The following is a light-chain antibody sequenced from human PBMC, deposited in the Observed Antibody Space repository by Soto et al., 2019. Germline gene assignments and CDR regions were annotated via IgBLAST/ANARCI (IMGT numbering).Light chain of an antibody. J-gene: IGKJ2*01. CDR1: QSISSY. CDR2: AAS. V-gene: IGKV1-39*01. Sequence: DIQMTQSPSSLSASVGDRVPITCRASQSISSYLSWYQQKPGTAPKLLIYAASTLQSGVPSRFSGSGSGTDFTLTISSLQPEDFATYYCQQNYSPPYTFGQGTKLQIK. CDR3: QQNYSPPYT.